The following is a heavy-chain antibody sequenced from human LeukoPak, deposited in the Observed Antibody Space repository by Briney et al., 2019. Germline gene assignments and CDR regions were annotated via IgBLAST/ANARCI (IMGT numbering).Heavy chain of an antibody. Sequence: GGSLRLSCAASGFTFTSYGMSWVRQAPGKGLEWVSTISGSGGSRHYADFVKGRFTISRDNFKNTVSLQMNSLRAEDTAIYYCAKGLPDYGDYEVGYWGQGTLVTVSS. CDR2: ISGSGGSR. J-gene: IGHJ4*02. D-gene: IGHD4-17*01. CDR1: GFTFTSYG. CDR3: AKGLPDYGDYEVGY. V-gene: IGHV3-23*01.